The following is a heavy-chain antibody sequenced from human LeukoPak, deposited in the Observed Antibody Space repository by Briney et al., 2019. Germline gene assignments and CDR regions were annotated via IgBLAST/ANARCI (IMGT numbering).Heavy chain of an antibody. CDR3: ARSVHSMVRGKEHNRFDP. J-gene: IGHJ5*02. CDR2: IIPIFGTA. Sequence: SVKVSCKASGGTFSSYAISWVRQAPGQGLEWMGRIIPIFGTANYAQKFQGRVTITADKSTSTAYMELSSLRSEDTAVYYCARSVHSMVRGKEHNRFDPWGQGTLVTVSS. D-gene: IGHD3-10*01. V-gene: IGHV1-69*06. CDR1: GGTFSSYA.